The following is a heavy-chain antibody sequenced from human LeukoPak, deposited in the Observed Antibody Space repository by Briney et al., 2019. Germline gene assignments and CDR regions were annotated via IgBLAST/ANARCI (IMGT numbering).Heavy chain of an antibody. Sequence: GGSLRLSCAVSGFTFSTFSMNWVRQAPGKGLEWVLSISSGSSYTYYADSVKGRFTISRDNAKNSLYLQINSLRAEDTAVYYCAGSDTTGYIPREWDYWFFDLWGRGTLVTVSS. CDR2: ISSGSSYT. V-gene: IGHV3-21*01. J-gene: IGHJ2*01. D-gene: IGHD1-1*01. CDR3: AGSDTTGYIPREWDYWFFDL. CDR1: GFTFSTFS.